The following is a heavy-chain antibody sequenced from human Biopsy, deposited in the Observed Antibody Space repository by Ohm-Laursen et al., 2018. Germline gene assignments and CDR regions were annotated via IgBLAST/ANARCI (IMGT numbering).Heavy chain of an antibody. V-gene: IGHV4-34*08. CDR2: INQSGRT. Sequence: SETLSLTCKVYGKTFSDYYWSWIRQPPGRGLEWIGQINQSGRTNYNPSLKSRVNISADKSNNQFSLKLTSVTSADTAVYLCGNEVHGRDYWGLGALVTVSS. D-gene: IGHD2-15*01. CDR3: GNEVHGRDY. CDR1: GKTFSDYY. J-gene: IGHJ4*02.